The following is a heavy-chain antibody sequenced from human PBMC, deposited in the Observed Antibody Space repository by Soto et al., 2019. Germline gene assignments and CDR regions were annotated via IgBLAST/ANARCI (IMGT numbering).Heavy chain of an antibody. CDR1: GFTFSNAW. V-gene: IGHV3-15*01. D-gene: IGHD3-3*01. Sequence: EVQLVESGGGLVKPGGSLRLSCAASGFTFSNAWMSWVRQAPGKGLEWVGRIKSKTDGGTTDYAAPVKGRFTISRDDSKNPLNLQMTGRKTGNTAVFYGPTEPPNYDFWSGYPLDSWGREPWSPSPQ. J-gene: IGHJ4*02. CDR2: IKSKTDGGTT. CDR3: PTEPPNYDFWSGYPLDS.